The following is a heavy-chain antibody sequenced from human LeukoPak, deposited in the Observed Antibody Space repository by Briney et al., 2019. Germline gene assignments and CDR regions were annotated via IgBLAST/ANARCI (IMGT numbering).Heavy chain of an antibody. J-gene: IGHJ6*03. CDR2: INHSGST. D-gene: IGHD2-2*01. V-gene: IGHV4-34*01. CDR1: GGSFSGYY. Sequence: SETLSLTCAVYGGSFSGYYWSWIRQPPGKGLGWIGEINHSGSTNYNPSLKSRVTISVDTSKNQFSLKLSSVTAADTAVYYCARNDIVVVPAAMRYYYYMDVWGKGTTVTVSS. CDR3: ARNDIVVVPAAMRYYYYMDV.